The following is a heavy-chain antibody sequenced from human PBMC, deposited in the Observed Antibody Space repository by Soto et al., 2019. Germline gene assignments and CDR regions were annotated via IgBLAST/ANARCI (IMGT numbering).Heavy chain of an antibody. CDR2: IVVGSGNT. Sequence: SVEVCLKGSGFTFTSSAVQWGRQARGQRLELIGWIVVGSGNTNYAQKFHERFTITRDMSTSTAYMELSSLRSEDTAVYYCAAVGRADPGLWGQGTLVTVSS. J-gene: IGHJ4*02. V-gene: IGHV1-58*01. CDR3: AAVGRADPGL. CDR1: GFTFTSSA. D-gene: IGHD3-10*01.